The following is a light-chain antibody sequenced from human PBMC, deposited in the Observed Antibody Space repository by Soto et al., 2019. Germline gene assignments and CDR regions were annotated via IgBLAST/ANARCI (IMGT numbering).Light chain of an antibody. Sequence: IQLTQSPSSLSASVGDRVTITCRASQSISSWLAWYQQKPGKAPKLLIYDASSLESGVPSRFSGSGSGTDFTLTISSLQPEDFATYYCQQYNVYPFTFGGGTKVDIK. J-gene: IGKJ4*01. CDR1: QSISSW. V-gene: IGKV1-5*01. CDR3: QQYNVYPFT. CDR2: DAS.